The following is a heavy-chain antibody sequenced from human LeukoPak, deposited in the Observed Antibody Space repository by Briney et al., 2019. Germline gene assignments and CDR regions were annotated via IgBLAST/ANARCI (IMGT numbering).Heavy chain of an antibody. CDR3: ARPREQWLGNDAFDI. V-gene: IGHV4-59*08. CDR1: GGSMNNYY. CDR2: IYYSGST. J-gene: IGHJ3*02. Sequence: SETLSLTCTVSGGSMNNYYWTWIRQSPGKGLEWIGYIYYSGSTNHNPPLKSRVTISVDTSKNQFSLKLSSVTAADSAVYYCARPREQWLGNDAFDIWGQGTMVTVSS. D-gene: IGHD6-19*01.